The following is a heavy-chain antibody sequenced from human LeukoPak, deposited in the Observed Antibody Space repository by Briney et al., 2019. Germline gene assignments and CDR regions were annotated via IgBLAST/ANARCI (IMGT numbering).Heavy chain of an antibody. J-gene: IGHJ4*02. Sequence: QTSETLSLTCTVSGGSISSTNYYWGWIRQPPGKGLEWIGSISYSGSPYYNPSLKSRVTTSLDTSKNRFPLKLSSVTAADTAVYYCAITPGPYDSSRNYYPFDYWGQGIVVTVSS. D-gene: IGHD3-22*01. CDR3: AITPGPYDSSRNYYPFDY. V-gene: IGHV4-39*06. CDR2: ISYSGSP. CDR1: GGSISSTNYY.